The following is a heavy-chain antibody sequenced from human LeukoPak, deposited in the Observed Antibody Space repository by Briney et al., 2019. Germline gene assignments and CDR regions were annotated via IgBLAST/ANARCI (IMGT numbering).Heavy chain of an antibody. CDR3: ARGRSVSSSPFDY. D-gene: IGHD2-15*01. Sequence: PGGSLRLSCAASGFTFSSYSMYWVRQAPGKGLEWVSSISSSSSYIYYADSVKGRFTISRDNAKNSLYLQMNSLRAEDTAVYYCARGRSVSSSPFDYWGQGTLVTVSS. V-gene: IGHV3-21*01. CDR1: GFTFSSYS. CDR2: ISSSSSYI. J-gene: IGHJ4*02.